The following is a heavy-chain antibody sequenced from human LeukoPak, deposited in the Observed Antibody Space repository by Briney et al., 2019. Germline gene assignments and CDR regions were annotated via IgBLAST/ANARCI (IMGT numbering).Heavy chain of an antibody. CDR2: IIPIFGTA. V-gene: IGHV1-69*06. Sequence: ASVKVSCKASGGTFSSYAISWVRQAPGQGLEWMGGIIPIFGTANYAQKFQGRVTMTEDTSTDTAYMELSSLSYEDTAVYYCATDASGDYLNYWGQGTLVTVSS. D-gene: IGHD4-17*01. CDR1: GGTFSSYA. J-gene: IGHJ4*02. CDR3: ATDASGDYLNY.